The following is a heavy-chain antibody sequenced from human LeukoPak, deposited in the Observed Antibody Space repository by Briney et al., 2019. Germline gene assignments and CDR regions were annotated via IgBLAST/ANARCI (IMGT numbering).Heavy chain of an antibody. CDR2: ISSSSSYI. J-gene: IGHJ4*02. CDR1: GFTFSSYS. Sequence: GGSLRLSCTASGFTFSSYSMNWVRQAPGKGLEWVSSISSSSSYIYYADSVKGRFTISRDNAKNSLYLQMNSLRAEDTAVYYCAKGYYGSGSYYQRPEVFDYWGQGTLVTVSS. V-gene: IGHV3-21*01. D-gene: IGHD3-10*01. CDR3: AKGYYGSGSYYQRPEVFDY.